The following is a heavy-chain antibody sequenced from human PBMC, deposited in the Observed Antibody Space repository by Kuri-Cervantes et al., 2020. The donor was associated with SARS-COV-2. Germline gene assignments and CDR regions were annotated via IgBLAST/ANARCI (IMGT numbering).Heavy chain of an antibody. J-gene: IGHJ3*02. CDR3: ARDSEFTRDAFEI. CDR2: IIPVLRVE. Sequence: SVKVSCKASGYTFTSYAMHWVRQAPGQGLEWMGRIIPVLRVENYAQKFQGRVTITADKSTNTAYMELTSLRSEDTAVYYCARDSEFTRDAFEIWGQGTMVTVSS. V-gene: IGHV1-69*04. CDR1: GYTFTSYA.